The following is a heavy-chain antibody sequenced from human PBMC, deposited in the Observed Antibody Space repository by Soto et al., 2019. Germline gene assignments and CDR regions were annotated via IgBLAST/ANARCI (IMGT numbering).Heavy chain of an antibody. CDR1: GFTFSSYG. J-gene: IGHJ6*02. D-gene: IGHD6-19*01. Sequence: GGSLRLSCAASGFTFSSYGMHWVRQAPGKGLEWVAVISYDGSNKYYADSVKGRFTISRDNSKNTLYLQMNSLRAEDTAVYYCAKDRGIAVAGSGRYYYYYGMDVWGQGTTVTVSS. CDR3: AKDRGIAVAGSGRYYYYYGMDV. V-gene: IGHV3-30*18. CDR2: ISYDGSNK.